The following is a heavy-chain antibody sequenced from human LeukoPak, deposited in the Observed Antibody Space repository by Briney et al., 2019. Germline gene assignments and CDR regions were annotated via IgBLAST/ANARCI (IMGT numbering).Heavy chain of an antibody. J-gene: IGHJ4*02. CDR3: AKTTSGYASSFAC. V-gene: IGHV3-20*04. CDR1: EFTFSSYS. D-gene: IGHD1-14*01. Sequence: GGSLRLSCAASEFTFSSYSMSWVRQAPGKGLEWVSGISWNGNSIDYADSVKGRFTISRDNAKNSLYLQMNSLRAEDSALYFCAKTTSGYASSFACWGQGTLVTVSS. CDR2: ISWNGNSI.